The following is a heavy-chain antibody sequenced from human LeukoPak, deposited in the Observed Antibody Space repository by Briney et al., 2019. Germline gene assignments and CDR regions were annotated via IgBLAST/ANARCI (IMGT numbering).Heavy chain of an antibody. CDR2: IYYSGST. D-gene: IGHD5-18*01. J-gene: IGHJ6*03. Sequence: PSETLSLTCTVSGGSISSSSYYWGWIRQPPGKGLEWIGSIYYSGSTYYNPSLKSRVTISVDTSKNQFSLKLSSVTAADTAVYYCARQSSGGYINYYYYYYMDVWGKGTTVTVSS. V-gene: IGHV4-39*07. CDR3: ARQSSGGYINYYYYYYMDV. CDR1: GGSISSSSYY.